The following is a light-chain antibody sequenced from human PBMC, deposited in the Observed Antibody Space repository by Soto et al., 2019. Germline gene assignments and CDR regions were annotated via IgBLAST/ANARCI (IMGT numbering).Light chain of an antibody. J-gene: IGKJ1*01. V-gene: IGKV3-20*01. CDR3: QQYGSSGT. Sequence: ESWLTQSPGTLSLSPGERATLSFIASQSVSNNYLAWYQQKPGQAPRLLIYGASNRATGIPDRFSGSGSGTDFTLTISRLEPEDFAVYYCQQYGSSGTFGQGTKVDI. CDR1: QSVSNNY. CDR2: GAS.